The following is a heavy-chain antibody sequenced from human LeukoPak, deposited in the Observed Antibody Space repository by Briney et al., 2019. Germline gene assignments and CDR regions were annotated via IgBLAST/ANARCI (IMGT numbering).Heavy chain of an antibody. Sequence: ASVNVSCKASGYTLTSYGISWVRQAPGQGREWMGVISPSGGSTTYAQKYQERVTITRDMSTSTAYMELSSLRSEDTAVYYCAAGYYCSGSYSSFDYWGEGTLVTVSS. J-gene: IGHJ4*02. D-gene: IGHD3-10*01. V-gene: IGHV1-46*01. CDR1: GYTLTSYG. CDR2: ISPSGGST. CDR3: AAGYYCSGSYSSFDY.